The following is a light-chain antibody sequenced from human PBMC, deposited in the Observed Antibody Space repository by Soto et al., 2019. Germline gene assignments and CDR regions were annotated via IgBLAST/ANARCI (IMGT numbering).Light chain of an antibody. CDR3: QQRSRWPLT. V-gene: IGKV3-11*01. J-gene: IGKJ4*01. CDR1: QSVSSSY. CDR2: GAS. Sequence: ESVLTQSPRTLSLSPGERATLSCRSSQSVSSSYLAWYQQRPGQAPRLLIYGASNRATGIPARFSGSGSGTDFSLTISSLESEDFAVYYCQQRSRWPLTFGGGTKVDI.